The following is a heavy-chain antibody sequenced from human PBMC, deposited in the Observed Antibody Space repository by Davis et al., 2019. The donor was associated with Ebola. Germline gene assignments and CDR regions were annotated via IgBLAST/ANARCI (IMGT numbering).Heavy chain of an antibody. V-gene: IGHV3-7*01. J-gene: IGHJ2*01. CDR3: ARAFFSPAADIISYWYFDL. Sequence: GGSLRLSCAASGFTFSSYSMNWVRQAPGKGLEWVANIKQDGSEKYYVDSVKGRFTISRDNAKNSLYLQMNSLRAEDTAVYYCARAFFSPAADIISYWYFDLWGRGTLVTVSS. D-gene: IGHD6-13*01. CDR2: IKQDGSEK. CDR1: GFTFSSYS.